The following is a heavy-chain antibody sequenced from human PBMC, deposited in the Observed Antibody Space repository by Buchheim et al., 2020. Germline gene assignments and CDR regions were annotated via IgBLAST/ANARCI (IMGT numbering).Heavy chain of an antibody. D-gene: IGHD1-26*01. V-gene: IGHV3-30*18. CDR1: GFTFSSYG. CDR3: AKDQRWEPYYFDY. J-gene: IGHJ4*02. Sequence: QVQLVESGGGVVQPGRSLRLSCVASGFTFSSYGMHWVRQAPGKGLEWVAVISYDGSNKYYADSVKGRFTISRDNSKNTLYLQMNSLRAEDTAVYYCAKDQRWEPYYFDYWGQGTL. CDR2: ISYDGSNK.